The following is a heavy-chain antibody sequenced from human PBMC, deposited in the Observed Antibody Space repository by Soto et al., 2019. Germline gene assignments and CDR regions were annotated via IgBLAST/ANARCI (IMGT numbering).Heavy chain of an antibody. J-gene: IGHJ4*02. CDR2: IYYSGST. D-gene: IGHD3-16*01. Sequence: VQLQESGPGLMKPSETLSLTCTVSGGSIESYYWIWIRQPPGKGLECIGYIYYSGSTNYNPSLKSRVTISVDTSKNQFSLKLNSVTAADTAVYYCARDSGLGFPDYWGQGTLVTVSS. CDR1: GGSIESYY. CDR3: ARDSGLGFPDY. V-gene: IGHV4-59*01.